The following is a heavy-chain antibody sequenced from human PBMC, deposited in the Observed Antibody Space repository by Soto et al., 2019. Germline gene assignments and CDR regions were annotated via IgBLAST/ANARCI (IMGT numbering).Heavy chain of an antibody. CDR3: ARGPTTVTTNGPGYFDY. CDR1: GGSISSSSYY. D-gene: IGHD4-4*01. J-gene: IGHJ4*02. V-gene: IGHV4-39*01. Sequence: QLQESGPGLVKPSETLSLTCTVSGGSISSSSYYWGWIRQPPGKGLEWIGSIYYSGSTYYNPSLKSRVTISVDTTKNQFSLKLSSVTAADTAVYYCARGPTTVTTNGPGYFDYWGQGTLVTVSS. CDR2: IYYSGST.